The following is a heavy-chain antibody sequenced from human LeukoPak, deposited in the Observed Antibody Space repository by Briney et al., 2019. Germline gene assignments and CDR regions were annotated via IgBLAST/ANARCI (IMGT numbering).Heavy chain of an antibody. V-gene: IGHV3-30*04. CDR1: GFTFSSYA. J-gene: IGHJ5*02. D-gene: IGHD1-26*01. CDR3: AKGVGATIQNWFDP. CDR2: ISYDGSNK. Sequence: GGSLRLSCAASGFTFSSYAMHWVRQAPGRGLEWVAVISYDGSNKYYAGSVKGRFTISRDNAKNSLYLQMNSLRAEDTALYYCAKGVGATIQNWFDPWGQGTLVTVSS.